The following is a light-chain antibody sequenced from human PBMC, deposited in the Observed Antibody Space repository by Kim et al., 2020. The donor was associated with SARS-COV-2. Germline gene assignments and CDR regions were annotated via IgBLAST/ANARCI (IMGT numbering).Light chain of an antibody. J-gene: IGLJ2*01. CDR3: QAWDSSTVV. CDR2: QDT. Sequence: SSELTQPPSVSVSPGQTASITCSGDKLGDKFVGWYQQKPGQSPVLVIYQDTKRPSGISERFSGSNSGNTATLTISGTQAMDEADYYCQAWDSSTVVFGGG. CDR1: KLGDKF. V-gene: IGLV3-1*01.